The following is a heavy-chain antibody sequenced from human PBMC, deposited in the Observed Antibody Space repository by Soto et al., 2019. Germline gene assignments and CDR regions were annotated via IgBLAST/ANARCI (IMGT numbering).Heavy chain of an antibody. V-gene: IGHV3-23*01. D-gene: IGHD1-26*01. CDR2: IGASGAGT. J-gene: IGHJ4*02. CDR1: GFTFSNYA. Sequence: PGGSLRLSCAGSGFTFSNYAMSWVRQAPGTGLEGVSGIGASGAGTYYAESVKGRFNISRDNSKNTLHLQMNSLRAEDTAVYYCALRKTGSYFDYWGQGALVTVSS. CDR3: ALRKTGSYFDY.